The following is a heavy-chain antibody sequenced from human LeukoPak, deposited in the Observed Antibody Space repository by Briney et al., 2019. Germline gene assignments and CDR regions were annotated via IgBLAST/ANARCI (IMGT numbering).Heavy chain of an antibody. Sequence: SETLSLTCTVSGGSISSSSYYWGWIRQPPGKGLEWIGSIYYSGSTYYNPSLKSRVTISVDTSKNQFSLKLSSVTAADTAVYYCARLVVVRAGSWFDPWGQGTLVTVSS. CDR1: GGSISSSSYY. V-gene: IGHV4-39*01. CDR2: IYYSGST. J-gene: IGHJ5*02. CDR3: ARLVVVRAGSWFDP. D-gene: IGHD3-22*01.